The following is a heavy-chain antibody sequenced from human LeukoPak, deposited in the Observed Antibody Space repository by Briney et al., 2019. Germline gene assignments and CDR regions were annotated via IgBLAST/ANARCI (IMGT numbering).Heavy chain of an antibody. D-gene: IGHD2/OR15-2a*01. V-gene: IGHV4-59*08. CDR2: IYYSGST. CDR1: RGSVSHYY. Sequence: SETLSLTCSVSRGSVSHYYWTWIRHPPGKGLEWIGYIYYSGSTSYYPSLESRVTISVDTSKTQFSLKLSSVTAADTAVYYCARHLRNSFFDYWGQGTLVTVSS. J-gene: IGHJ4*02. CDR3: ARHLRNSFFDY.